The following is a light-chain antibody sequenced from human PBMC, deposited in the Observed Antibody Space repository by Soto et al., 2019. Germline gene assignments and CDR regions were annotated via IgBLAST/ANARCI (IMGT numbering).Light chain of an antibody. J-gene: IGKJ1*01. CDR3: QQYQKYWT. CDR2: DAS. V-gene: IGKV3-15*01. CDR1: QGINSH. Sequence: IVMTQSQASLPLSPGERATLSSRASQGINSHVAWYQHKPGKAPRLLIYDASTRATGIAARLSGSGSGTEFTLTIRSLQSEDFAVYYCQQYQKYWTFGQGTKVDIK.